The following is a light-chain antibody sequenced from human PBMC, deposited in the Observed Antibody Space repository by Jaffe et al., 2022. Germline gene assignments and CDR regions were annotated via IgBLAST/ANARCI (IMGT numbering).Light chain of an antibody. CDR1: HSVAASY. Sequence: EIVLTQSPGTLSLSPGERATLSCRTSHSVAASYSAWYQQKPGQAPTLLIYGASNRAAGVPDRFSGSGSGTDFTLTISTLAPEDSAVYYCQQQGNSLLFGQGTRLEIK. J-gene: IGKJ5*01. CDR3: QQQGNSLL. CDR2: GAS. V-gene: IGKV3-20*01.